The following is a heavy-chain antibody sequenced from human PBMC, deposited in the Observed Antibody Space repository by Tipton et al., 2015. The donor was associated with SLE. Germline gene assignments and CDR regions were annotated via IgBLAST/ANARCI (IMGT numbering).Heavy chain of an antibody. CDR3: ARDSSGYDAFDI. CDR2: IYTSGST. J-gene: IGHJ3*02. CDR1: GGSISGFY. D-gene: IGHD6-19*01. Sequence: TLSLTCTVSGGSISGFYWSWIRQPDGKGLEWIGHIYTSGSTNYNPSLKSRVTISVDTSKNQFSLKLSSVTAADTAVYYCARDSSGYDAFDIWGQGTMVTVSS. V-gene: IGHV4-4*07.